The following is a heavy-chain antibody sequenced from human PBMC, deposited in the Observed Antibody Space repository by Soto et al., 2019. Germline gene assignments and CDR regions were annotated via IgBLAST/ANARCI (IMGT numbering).Heavy chain of an antibody. V-gene: IGHV1-24*01. J-gene: IGHJ4*02. CDR3: ATWGYSSSQERIFDY. CDR1: GYTLTELS. Sequence: ASVKVSCKVSGYTLTELSMHWVRQAPGKGLEWMGGFDPEDGETIYAQKFQGRVTMTEDTSTDTAYMELSSLRSEDTAVYYCATWGYSSSQERIFDYWGQGTLVTVSS. D-gene: IGHD6-13*01. CDR2: FDPEDGET.